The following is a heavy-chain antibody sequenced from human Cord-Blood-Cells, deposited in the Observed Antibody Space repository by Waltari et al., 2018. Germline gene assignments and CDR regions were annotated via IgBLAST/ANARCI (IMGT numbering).Heavy chain of an antibody. Sequence: EVQLVESGGGLIQPGGSLRLSCAASGFTVSSNYMRWVRQAPGKGLDWVSFIYIGGSAYSADSVKGRFTISRDNSKNTLYLQMNSLRAEDTAVYYCARVDGDYTFDYWGQGTLVTVSS. CDR1: GFTVSSNY. V-gene: IGHV3-53*01. J-gene: IGHJ4*02. D-gene: IGHD4-17*01. CDR2: IYIGGSA. CDR3: ARVDGDYTFDY.